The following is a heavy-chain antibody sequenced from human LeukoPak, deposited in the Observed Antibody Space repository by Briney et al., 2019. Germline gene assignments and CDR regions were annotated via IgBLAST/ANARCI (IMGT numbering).Heavy chain of an antibody. J-gene: IGHJ4*02. CDR1: GGSFSGYY. Sequence: SETLSLTCAVYGGSFSGYYWSWIRQPPGKGLEWIGEINHSGSTNYNPSLKSRVTISVDTSKNQFSLKLRSVTAADTAVYYGARGRNYCSVGSGYSGPFDGWGQETLVTVSS. CDR3: ARGRNYCSVGSGYSGPFDG. D-gene: IGHD2-15*01. V-gene: IGHV4-34*01. CDR2: INHSGST.